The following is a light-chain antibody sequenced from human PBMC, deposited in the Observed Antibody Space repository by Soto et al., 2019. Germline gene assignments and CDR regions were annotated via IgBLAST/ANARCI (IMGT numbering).Light chain of an antibody. CDR1: QTISSW. J-gene: IGKJ1*01. V-gene: IGKV1-5*03. CDR3: QHYNSYSEA. Sequence: DIQMTQSPSTLSGSVGDRVTITCRASQTISSWLAWYQQKPGKAPKLLIYKASTLKSGVPSRFSGSGSGTEFTLTLRSLQPDDFANYYCQHYNSYSEAFGQGTKVELK. CDR2: KAS.